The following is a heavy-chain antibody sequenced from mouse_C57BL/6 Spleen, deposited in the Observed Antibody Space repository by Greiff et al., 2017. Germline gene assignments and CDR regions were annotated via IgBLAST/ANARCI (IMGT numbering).Heavy chain of an antibody. CDR2: IDPSDSYT. CDR1: GYTFTSYW. V-gene: IGHV1-69*01. D-gene: IGHD2-10*02. Sequence: VQLQQPGAELVMPGASVKLSCKASGYTFTSYWMHWVKQRPGQGLEWIGEIDPSDSYTNYNQKFKGKSTLTVDKSSSTAYMQLSSLTSEDSAVYYLSRLGYGNREALFALLGQGTLVTVSA. J-gene: IGHJ3*01. CDR3: SRLGYGNREALFAL.